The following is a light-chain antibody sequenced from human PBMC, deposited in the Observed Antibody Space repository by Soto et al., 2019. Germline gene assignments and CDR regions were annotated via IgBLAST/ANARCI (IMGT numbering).Light chain of an antibody. V-gene: IGLV1-36*01. Sequence: QSVLTQPPSVSEAPRQRVTISCSGSSSNIGNNAINWYQQLPGKAPKHLIYYDDLLPSGVSDRFSGSKSGTSASLAISSLQSEDEADYYCAAWDDSLKAWVFGGGTKLTVL. CDR2: YDD. CDR3: AAWDDSLKAWV. CDR1: SSNIGNNA. J-gene: IGLJ3*02.